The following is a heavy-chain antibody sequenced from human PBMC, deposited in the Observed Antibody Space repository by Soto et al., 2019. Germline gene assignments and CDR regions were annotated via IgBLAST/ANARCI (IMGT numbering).Heavy chain of an antibody. D-gene: IGHD6-19*01. Sequence: SVKVSCKASGFTFTNSAVQWVRQARGQRLECIGWIVVGPGNTNCAQELQDRVTITRDKSTGTAYMELSSLRSEDTAVYYCAANSTGWIRGMDVWGQGPSFPVS. CDR3: AANSTGWIRGMDV. CDR2: IVVGPGNT. CDR1: GFTFTNSA. J-gene: IGHJ6*02. V-gene: IGHV1-58*01.